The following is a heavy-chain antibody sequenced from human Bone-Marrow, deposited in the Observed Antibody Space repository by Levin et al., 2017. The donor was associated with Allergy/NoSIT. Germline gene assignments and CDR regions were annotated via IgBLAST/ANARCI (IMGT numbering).Heavy chain of an antibody. D-gene: IGHD2-15*01. J-gene: IGHJ6*02. V-gene: IGHV7-4-1*02. Sequence: ASVKVSCKASGYTFTTYTMNWVRQAPGQGLEWMGCINTNTGNPTYAQGFTGRFVFSLDTSVSTAYLLIRNLKAEDTAVYYCARDYCSGGSCYSSFYLHYGMDVWGPGTTVTVSS. CDR3: ARDYCSGGSCYSSFYLHYGMDV. CDR2: INTNTGNP. CDR1: GYTFTTYT.